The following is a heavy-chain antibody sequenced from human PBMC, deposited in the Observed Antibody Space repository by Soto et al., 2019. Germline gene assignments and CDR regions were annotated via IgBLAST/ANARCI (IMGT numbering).Heavy chain of an antibody. Sequence: SVKVSCKASGYTFYNYCITWVRQAPGQGLEWMGGIIPIFGTANYAQKFQGRVTITADESTSTAYMELSSLRSEDTAVYYCARGDTAMVNLDYYYYYGMDVWGQGTTVTVS. CDR2: IIPIFGTA. D-gene: IGHD5-18*01. J-gene: IGHJ6*02. CDR1: GYTFYNYC. CDR3: ARGDTAMVNLDYYYYYGMDV. V-gene: IGHV1-69*13.